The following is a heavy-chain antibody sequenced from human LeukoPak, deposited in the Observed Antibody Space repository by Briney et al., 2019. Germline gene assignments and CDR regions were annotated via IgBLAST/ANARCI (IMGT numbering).Heavy chain of an antibody. Sequence: ETLSLTCTVSGGSISSSSYYWGWIRQPPGKGLEWIGSIYYSGNTYYNSSLKSRVTISVDTSKNQFSLKLSSVTAADTAIYYCTREYGFMTTVFHAFDIWGQGTMVTVSS. D-gene: IGHD4-17*01. CDR1: GGSISSSSYY. CDR3: TREYGFMTTVFHAFDI. V-gene: IGHV4-39*07. CDR2: IYYSGNT. J-gene: IGHJ3*02.